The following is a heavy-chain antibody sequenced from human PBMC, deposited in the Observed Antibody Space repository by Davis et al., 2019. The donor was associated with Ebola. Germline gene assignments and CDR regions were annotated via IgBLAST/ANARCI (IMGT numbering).Heavy chain of an antibody. CDR3: ARLNDDFWSGYYSGNGFDP. CDR1: GASISSYS. V-gene: IGHV4-59*08. D-gene: IGHD3-3*01. J-gene: IGHJ5*02. CDR2: IYYSEST. Sequence: SETLSLTCTVSGASISSYSLCWIRQPPGQGLELIGAIYYSESTNSNPSLKCRVTISLDTSNNQFSLKLRSVTAADTAVYYCARLNDDFWSGYYSGNGFDPWGQGTLVTVSS.